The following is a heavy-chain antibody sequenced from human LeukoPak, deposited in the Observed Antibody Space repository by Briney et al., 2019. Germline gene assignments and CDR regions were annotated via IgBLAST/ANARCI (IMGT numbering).Heavy chain of an antibody. CDR1: GFSFSNSD. CDR3: ARVGIAVAGRGNWFDP. J-gene: IGHJ5*02. Sequence: GGSLRLSCAASGFSFSNSDMHWVRQATGKGLEWVSAIGAGADTYYPDSVKGRFTISRDNAKNSLYLQMNSLRGEDTAVYYCARVGIAVAGRGNWFDPWGQGTLVTVSS. CDR2: IGAGADT. V-gene: IGHV3-13*01. D-gene: IGHD6-19*01.